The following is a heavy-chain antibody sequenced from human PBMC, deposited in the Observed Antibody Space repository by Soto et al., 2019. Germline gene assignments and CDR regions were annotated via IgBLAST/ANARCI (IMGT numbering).Heavy chain of an antibody. CDR1: GGSISSGGYY. J-gene: IGHJ3*02. CDR3: ARYRRGNSDAFDI. V-gene: IGHV4-31*03. D-gene: IGHD4-4*01. CDR2: IYYSGST. Sequence: QVQLQESGPGLVKPSQTLSLTCTVSGGSISSGGYYWSWIRQHPGQGLEWIGYIYYSGSTYYNPSLKSRVTISVDTSKNQFSLKLSSVTAADTAVYYCARYRRGNSDAFDIWGQGTMVTVSS.